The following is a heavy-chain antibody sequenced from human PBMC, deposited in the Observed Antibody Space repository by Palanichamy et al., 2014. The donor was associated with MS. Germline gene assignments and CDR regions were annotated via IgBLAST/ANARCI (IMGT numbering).Heavy chain of an antibody. V-gene: IGHV3-53*01. Sequence: EVQLEESGGGLVQPGGSLRLSCAASEFSVSSSYMSWVRQAPGKGLEWVSLIYSGGYTLYVDSVKGRFNVSRDTAKNTLYLQMNSLRAEDTAVYYCARVPFGLGGIDVWGQGTTDIVSS. CDR3: ARVPFGLGGIDV. J-gene: IGHJ6*02. CDR1: EFSVSSSY. D-gene: IGHD3-16*01. CDR2: IYSGGYT.